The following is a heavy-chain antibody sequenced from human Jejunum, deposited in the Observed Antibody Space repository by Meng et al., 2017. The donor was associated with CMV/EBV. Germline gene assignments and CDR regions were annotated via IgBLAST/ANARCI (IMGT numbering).Heavy chain of an antibody. D-gene: IGHD3-3*01. J-gene: IGHJ4*02. CDR1: SFNSYY. CDR2: IYYSGST. CDR3: ARGSRITIFGVVTMPFDY. V-gene: IGHV4-59*01. Sequence: SFNSYYWSWIRQPPGKGLEWIGYIYYSGSTNYNPSLKSRVTISVDTSKNQFSLKLSSVTAADTAVYYCARGSRITIFGVVTMPFDYWGQGTLVTVSS.